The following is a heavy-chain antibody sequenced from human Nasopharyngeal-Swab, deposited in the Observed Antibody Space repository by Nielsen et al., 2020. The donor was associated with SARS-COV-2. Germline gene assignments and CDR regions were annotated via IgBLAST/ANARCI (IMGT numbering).Heavy chain of an antibody. J-gene: IGHJ4*02. CDR1: GFTFSDYY. Sequence: GESLKISCAASGFTFSDYYMSWIRQAPGKGLEWVSYISSSGSTIYYADSVKGRFTISRDNAKNSLYLQMNSLRAEDTAVYYWAREDTDYYDSSGYFDYWGQGTLVTVSS. D-gene: IGHD3-22*01. V-gene: IGHV3-11*01. CDR2: ISSSGSTI. CDR3: AREDTDYYDSSGYFDY.